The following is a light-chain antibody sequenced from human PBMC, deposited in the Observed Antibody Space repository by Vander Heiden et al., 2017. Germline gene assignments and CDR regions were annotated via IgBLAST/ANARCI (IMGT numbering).Light chain of an antibody. CDR1: QSISIY. V-gene: IGKV1-39*01. CDR2: AAS. J-gene: IGKJ3*01. CDR3: QQSYSTPFP. Sequence: DIQMTQSPSSLSASVGDRVTITCRASQSISIYLNWYQQKPGKAPKLLIYAASSLQSGVPSRFSGSGSGTDFTLTISSLQPEDFATYYCQQSYSTPFPFGPGTKVDIK.